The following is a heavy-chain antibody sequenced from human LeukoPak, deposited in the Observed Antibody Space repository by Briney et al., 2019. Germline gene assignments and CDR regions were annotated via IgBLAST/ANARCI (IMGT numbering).Heavy chain of an antibody. J-gene: IGHJ4*02. Sequence: PSETLSLTCTVSGDSISSSNYFWGWIRQPPGKGLEWIGEISYSRNTYYNPSLKSRVTISMDTSKNQFSLNLNSVTASDTAVYYCARRSPLVAVTTAHYYDYWGPGTLVTVSS. CDR1: GDSISSSNYF. V-gene: IGHV4-39*01. CDR2: ISYSRNT. D-gene: IGHD2-21*02. CDR3: ARRSPLVAVTTAHYYDY.